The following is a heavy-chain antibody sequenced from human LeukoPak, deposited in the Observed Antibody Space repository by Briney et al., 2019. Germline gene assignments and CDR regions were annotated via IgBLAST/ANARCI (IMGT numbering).Heavy chain of an antibody. Sequence: ASVKVSCKASGYTFTSYAMHWVRQAPGQRLEWMGWINAGNGNTKYSQKSQGRVTITRDTSASTAYMELSSLRSEDTAVYYCARSPMITFGGVIMAFDYWGQGTLVTVSS. CDR1: GYTFTSYA. V-gene: IGHV1-3*01. J-gene: IGHJ4*02. CDR2: INAGNGNT. D-gene: IGHD3-16*02. CDR3: ARSPMITFGGVIMAFDY.